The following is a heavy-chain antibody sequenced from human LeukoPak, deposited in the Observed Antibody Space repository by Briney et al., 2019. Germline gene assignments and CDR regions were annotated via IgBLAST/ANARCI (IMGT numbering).Heavy chain of an antibody. J-gene: IGHJ2*01. CDR1: GFIFKNYD. Sequence: PGRSLRLSCEASGFIFKNYDMHWVRQAPGRGLECVAVISYDGTRKYYADSVKGRFTISRDNSRNTLYLQLNSLRAEDTALYFCANIPGTLGFWCPYLSPNFDLWGRGTPVTVSS. CDR3: ANIPGTLGFWCPYLSPNFDL. CDR2: ISYDGTRK. V-gene: IGHV3-30*01. D-gene: IGHD3-3*01.